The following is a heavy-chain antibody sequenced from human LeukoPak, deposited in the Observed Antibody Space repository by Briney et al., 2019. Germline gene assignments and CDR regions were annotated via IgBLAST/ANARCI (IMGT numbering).Heavy chain of an antibody. D-gene: IGHD1-1*01. CDR3: ARVTTGYPDAFDI. CDR2: INSDGSTT. V-gene: IGHV3-74*01. Sequence: GGSLRLSCAASEFTFSNYWMHWVRQAPGKGLVWVSRINSDGSTTNYADSVRGRFTISRDNSKNTLYLQMNSLRAEDTAVYYCARVTTGYPDAFDIWGQGTMVTVSS. J-gene: IGHJ3*02. CDR1: EFTFSNYW.